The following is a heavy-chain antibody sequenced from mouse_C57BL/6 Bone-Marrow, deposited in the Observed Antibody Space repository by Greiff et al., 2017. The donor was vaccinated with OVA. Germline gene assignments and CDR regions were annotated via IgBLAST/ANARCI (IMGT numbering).Heavy chain of an antibody. CDR1: GYTFTDYE. CDR3: TGVTPVVR. V-gene: IGHV1-15*01. D-gene: IGHD1-1*01. J-gene: IGHJ2*01. Sequence: VQRVESGAELVRPGASVTLSCKASGYTFTDYEMHWVKQTPVHGLEWIGSIDPETGGTAYNQKFKGKAILTADKSSSTAYMELRSLTSEDSAVYYCTGVTPVVRWGQGTTLTVSS. CDR2: IDPETGGT.